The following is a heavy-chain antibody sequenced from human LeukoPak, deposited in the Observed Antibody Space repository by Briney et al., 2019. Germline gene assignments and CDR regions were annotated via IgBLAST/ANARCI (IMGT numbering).Heavy chain of an antibody. CDR3: ARVWYSGYDEYFDY. D-gene: IGHD5-12*01. CDR1: GYTFTSYG. CDR2: IRAYNGNT. J-gene: IGHJ4*02. V-gene: IGHV1-18*01. Sequence: ASVKVSCKASGYTFTSYGISWVRQAPGQGLEWMGWIRAYNGNTNYAQKLQGRVTMTTDTSTSTAYMELRSLRSDDTAVYYCARVWYSGYDEYFDYWGQGTLVTVSS.